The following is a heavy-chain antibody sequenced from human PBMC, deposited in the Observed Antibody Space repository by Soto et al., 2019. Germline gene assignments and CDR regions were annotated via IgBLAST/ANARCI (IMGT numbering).Heavy chain of an antibody. J-gene: IGHJ4*02. CDR2: IDPSDSYT. V-gene: IGHV5-10-1*01. Sequence: GESLKISCKGSGYSFTSYWISWVRQMPGKGLEWMGRIDPSDSYTNYSPSFQGHVTIPADKSISTAYLQWSSLKASDTAMYYCARLPRTYYYDSSGSQPPDYWGQGTLVTVSS. CDR3: ARLPRTYYYDSSGSQPPDY. D-gene: IGHD3-22*01. CDR1: GYSFTSYW.